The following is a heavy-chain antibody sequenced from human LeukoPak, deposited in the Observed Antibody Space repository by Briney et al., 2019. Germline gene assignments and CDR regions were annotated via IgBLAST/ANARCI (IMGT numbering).Heavy chain of an antibody. D-gene: IGHD2-15*01. V-gene: IGHV4-39*07. CDR1: GGSISSSSYY. J-gene: IGHJ6*03. CDR2: IYYSGST. Sequence: SETLSLTCTVSGGSISSSSYYWGWIRQPPGKGLEWIGSIYYSGSTYYNPSLKSRVTISVDTSKNQFSLKLSSVTAADTAVYYCARSVEGYCSGGSCYSYYYYMDVWGKGTTVTVSS. CDR3: ARSVEGYCSGGSCYSYYYYMDV.